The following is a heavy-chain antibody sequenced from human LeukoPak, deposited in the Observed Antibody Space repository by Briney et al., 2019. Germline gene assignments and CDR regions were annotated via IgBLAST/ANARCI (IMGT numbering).Heavy chain of an antibody. Sequence: SETLSLTCTVSGDSVSTYYLNWVRQPAGKGLEWIGRIYTSGYTNYSPSLKSRVTMSVDTSKNQFSLKVSSVTAADTAMYYCARASDYAFDYWGQGTLVTVSS. CDR2: IYTSGYT. CDR3: ARASDYAFDY. J-gene: IGHJ4*02. V-gene: IGHV4-4*07. D-gene: IGHD3-22*01. CDR1: GDSVSTYY.